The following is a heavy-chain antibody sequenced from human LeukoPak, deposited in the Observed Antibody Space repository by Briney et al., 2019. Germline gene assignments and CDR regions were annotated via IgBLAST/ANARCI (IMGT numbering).Heavy chain of an antibody. CDR3: ARGQGYSYGYVHYYYMDV. D-gene: IGHD5-18*01. CDR2: INHSGST. V-gene: IGHV4-34*01. CDR1: GGSFSGYY. Sequence: SETLSLTCAVYGGSFSGYYWSWIRQPPGKGLEWIGEINHSGSTNYNPSLKSRVTISVDTSKNQFSLKLSSVTAADTAVYYCARGQGYSYGYVHYYYMDVWGKGTTVTVSS. J-gene: IGHJ6*03.